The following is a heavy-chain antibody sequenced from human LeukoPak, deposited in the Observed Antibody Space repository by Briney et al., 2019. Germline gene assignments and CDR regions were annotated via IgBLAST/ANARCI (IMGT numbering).Heavy chain of an antibody. J-gene: IGHJ3*01. CDR1: GGSLSGYY. D-gene: IGHD4-17*01. CDR3: ARDVVPRDYGDTLNAYDL. CDR2: IHHDGRT. Sequence: SETLSLTCAVSGGSLSGYYWSWIRQSPGRGLEWMGDIHHDGRTKYKSSFKSRITIFLVSSKNEVSLRLSPVTPADTALYFCARDVVPRDYGDTLNAYDLWGQGTMVTVS. V-gene: IGHV4-34*01.